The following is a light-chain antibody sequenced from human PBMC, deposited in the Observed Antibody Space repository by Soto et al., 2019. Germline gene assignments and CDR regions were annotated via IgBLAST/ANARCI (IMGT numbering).Light chain of an antibody. Sequence: QSALTQPASVSGSPGQSITISCTGSSSDVGGYNYVSWYQQHPGKAPKVMIYEVSNRPSGVSNRFSGSKSGNTASLTISGLPAEDEADYYCSSSTGRSTLVFGGGTKLTVL. V-gene: IGLV2-14*01. J-gene: IGLJ3*02. CDR3: SSSTGRSTLV. CDR2: EVS. CDR1: SSDVGGYNY.